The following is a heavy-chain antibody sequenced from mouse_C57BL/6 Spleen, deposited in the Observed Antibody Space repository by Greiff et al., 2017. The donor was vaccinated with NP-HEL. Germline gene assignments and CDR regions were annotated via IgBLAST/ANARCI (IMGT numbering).Heavy chain of an antibody. J-gene: IGHJ2*01. CDR2: INPNNGGT. Sequence: EVQLQQSGPELVKPGASVKISCKASGYTFTDYYMNWVKQSHGKSLEWIGDINPNNGGTSYNQKFKGKATLTVDKSSSTAYMELRSLTSEDSAVYYCARDGSSPHDYWGQGTTLTVSS. CDR3: ARDGSSPHDY. D-gene: IGHD1-1*01. CDR1: GYTFTDYY. V-gene: IGHV1-26*01.